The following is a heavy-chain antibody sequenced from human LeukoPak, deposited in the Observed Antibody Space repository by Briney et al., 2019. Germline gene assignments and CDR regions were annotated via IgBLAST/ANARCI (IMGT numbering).Heavy chain of an antibody. CDR1: GFTFDDYA. J-gene: IGHJ2*01. V-gene: IGHV3-9*01. CDR2: ISWNSGSI. CDR3: AKADYYDSSGYFSPFDY. D-gene: IGHD3-22*01. Sequence: GGSLRLSCAASGFTFDDYAMHWVRQAPGKGLEWVSGISWNSGSIGYADSVKGRFTISRDNAKNSLYLQMNSLRAEDTALYYCAKADYYDSSGYFSPFDYWGRGTLVTVSS.